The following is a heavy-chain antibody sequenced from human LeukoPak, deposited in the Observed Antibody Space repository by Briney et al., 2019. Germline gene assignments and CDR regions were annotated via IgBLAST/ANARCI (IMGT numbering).Heavy chain of an antibody. Sequence: ASVRVSSTASGYTFTNYAMHWVRQAPGQRREWMGWINAGNGNTKYSQKFQGRVTITRDASATTAYMEPSSLRSEDTAVYYCARGEMEGGFDPWGQGTLVTVSS. J-gene: IGHJ5*02. V-gene: IGHV1-3*01. CDR2: INAGNGNT. CDR1: GYTFTNYA. D-gene: IGHD3-16*01. CDR3: ARGEMEGGFDP.